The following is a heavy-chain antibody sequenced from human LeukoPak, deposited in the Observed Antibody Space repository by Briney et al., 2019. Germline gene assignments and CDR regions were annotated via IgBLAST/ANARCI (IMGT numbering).Heavy chain of an antibody. V-gene: IGHV3-66*01. CDR3: AREGVMYYYGPEDP. Sequence: GGSLRLSCAASEFSVGSNYMTWVRQAPGKGLEWVSLIYSGGSTYYADSVKGRFTISRDNSKNTLYLQMNSLRAEDTAVYYCAREGVMYYYGPEDPWGQGTLVTVSS. J-gene: IGHJ5*02. CDR2: IYSGGST. D-gene: IGHD3-10*01. CDR1: EFSVGSNY.